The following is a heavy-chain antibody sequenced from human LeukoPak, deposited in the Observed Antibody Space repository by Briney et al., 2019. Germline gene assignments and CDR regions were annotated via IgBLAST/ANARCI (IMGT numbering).Heavy chain of an antibody. CDR3: VRDHCASGGTPLWH. D-gene: IGHD2-15*01. Sequence: GGSLRLSCAASGFTFSGYWMTWVRQAPGKGLEWVANIKQDGSEKNYVDSVKGRFTITRDNARNSLFLQMNSLRAEDTAVYYWVRDHCASGGTPLWHLGQGTLVTVSS. CDR2: IKQDGSEK. V-gene: IGHV3-7*03. CDR1: GFTFSGYW. J-gene: IGHJ4*02.